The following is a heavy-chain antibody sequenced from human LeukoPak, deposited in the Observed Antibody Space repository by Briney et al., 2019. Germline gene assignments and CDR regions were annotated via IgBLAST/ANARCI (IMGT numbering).Heavy chain of an antibody. CDR2: IFYSGTT. CDR3: ARENDRAFDI. J-gene: IGHJ3*02. CDR1: GGSVNSGSYF. Sequence: SETLSLTCTVSGGSVNSGSYFWSWIRQPPGKGLEWIGYIFYSGTTNYNPSLKSRVTISVDTSKNQFSLKLSSVTAADTAVYYCARENDRAFDIWGQGTMVTVSS. V-gene: IGHV4-61*01.